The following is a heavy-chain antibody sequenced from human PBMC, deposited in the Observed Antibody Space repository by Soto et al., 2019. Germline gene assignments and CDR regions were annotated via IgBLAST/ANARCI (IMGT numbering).Heavy chain of an antibody. V-gene: IGHV1-69*13. CDR1: GGTFSSYA. J-gene: IGHJ6*02. CDR3: ARDFPLSSWYYYNTSRLGLNYYGMDV. Sequence: EASVKVSCKASGGTFSSYAISWVRQAPGQGLEWMGGIIPIFGTANYAQKFQGRVTITADESTSTAYMELSSLRSEDTAVYYCARDFPLSSWYYYNTSRLGLNYYGMDVWGQGTTVTVSS. CDR2: IIPIFGTA. D-gene: IGHD6-13*01.